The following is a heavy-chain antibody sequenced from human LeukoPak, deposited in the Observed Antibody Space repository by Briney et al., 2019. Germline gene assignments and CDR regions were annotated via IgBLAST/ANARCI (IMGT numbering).Heavy chain of an antibody. J-gene: IGHJ4*02. Sequence: SETLSLTCAVYGGSFSGYYWSWIRQPPGKGLGWIGEINHSGSTNYNPSLKSRVTISVDTSKNQFSLKLSSVTAADTAVYYCARDRLWFGELSFDYWGQGTLVTVSS. CDR3: ARDRLWFGELSFDY. CDR1: GGSFSGYY. D-gene: IGHD3-10*01. CDR2: INHSGST. V-gene: IGHV4-34*01.